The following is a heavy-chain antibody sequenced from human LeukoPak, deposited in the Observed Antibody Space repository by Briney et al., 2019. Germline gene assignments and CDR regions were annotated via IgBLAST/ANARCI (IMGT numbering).Heavy chain of an antibody. CDR2: IYTSGST. CDR3: ARGQRGSYYYYYMDV. CDR1: GGSISSYY. V-gene: IGHV4-4*07. J-gene: IGHJ6*03. Sequence: SETLSLTCTVSGGSISSYYWSWIRQPAGKGLEWIGRIYTSGSTNYNPSLKSRVTMPVDTSKNQFSLKLSSVTAADTAVYYCARGQRGSYYYYYMDVWGKGTTVTVSS.